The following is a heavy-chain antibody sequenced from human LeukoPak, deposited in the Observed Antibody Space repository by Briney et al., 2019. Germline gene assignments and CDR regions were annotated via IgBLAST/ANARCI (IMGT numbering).Heavy chain of an antibody. V-gene: IGHV3-30*18. CDR2: ISYDESDK. J-gene: IGHJ6*02. CDR3: AKGVVAATNAAYYGMDV. CDR1: GFTFGSSW. D-gene: IGHD2-15*01. Sequence: GGSLRLSCVASGFTFGSSWMTWVRQAPGKGLEWVAVISYDESDKYYADSVKGRFTISRDNSKNTLYLQMNSLRPEDTAVYYCAKGVVAATNAAYYGMDVWGQGTTVTVSS.